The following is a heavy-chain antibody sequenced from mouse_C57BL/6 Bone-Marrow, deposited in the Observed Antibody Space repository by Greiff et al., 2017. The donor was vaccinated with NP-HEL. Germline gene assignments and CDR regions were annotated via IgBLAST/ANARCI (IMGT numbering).Heavy chain of an antibody. CDR2: IYPRSGNT. D-gene: IGHD3-2*02. J-gene: IGHJ2*01. CDR1: GYTFTSYG. V-gene: IGHV1-81*01. CDR3: ARERASSGYQYYFDY. Sequence: QVQLQQSGAELARPGASVKLSCKASGYTFTSYGISWVKQRTGQGLEWIGEIYPRSGNTYYNEKFKGKATLTADKSSSTAYMELRSLTSDDSAVYFCARERASSGYQYYFDYWGQGTTLTVSS.